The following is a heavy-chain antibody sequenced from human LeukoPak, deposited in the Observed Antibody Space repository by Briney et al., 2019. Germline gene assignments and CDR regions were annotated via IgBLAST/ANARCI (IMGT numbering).Heavy chain of an antibody. CDR3: ARDREGLLWF. J-gene: IGHJ4*02. V-gene: IGHV3-21*01. CDR2: ISSSSSYI. Sequence: GGSLRLSCAASGFTFSSYSMNWVRQAPGKGLEWVSSISSSSSYIYYADSVKGRFTISRDTAKTSLYLQMNSLRAEDTAVYYCARDREGLLWFGGQRTLVTVSS. D-gene: IGHD3-10*01. CDR1: GFTFSSYS.